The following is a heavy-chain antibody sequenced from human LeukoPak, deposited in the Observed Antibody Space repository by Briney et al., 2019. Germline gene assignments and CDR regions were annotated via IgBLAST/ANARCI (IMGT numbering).Heavy chain of an antibody. CDR3: SRQTVSCHDF. D-gene: IGHD2-2*01. CDR2: IRSRRDNYAT. J-gene: IGHJ4*02. V-gene: IGHV3-73*01. Sequence: GGSLRLSCAASGFSLSDSHMHWFRQAPGKGLEWVGHIRSRRDNYATAYGVSVQGRFTISRDDSNNMAYLQMNSLTADDTAVYYCSRQTVSCHDFWGQGTLVTVSS. CDR1: GFSLSDSH.